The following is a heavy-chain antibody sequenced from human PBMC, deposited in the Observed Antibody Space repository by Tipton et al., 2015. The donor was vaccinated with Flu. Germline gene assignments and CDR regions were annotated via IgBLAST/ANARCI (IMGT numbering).Heavy chain of an antibody. J-gene: IGHJ4*02. CDR3: ARVTFWGAYYVDS. Sequence: LRLSCSVSGDSLASDYYWGWIRQPPGRGLEWIGNIHHTGTTYYNPSLRSRVSISIDTSKNQFSLKLSSVTAADTAVYYCARVTFWGAYYVDSWGQGALVTVSS. V-gene: IGHV4-38-2*02. CDR1: GDSLASDYY. CDR2: IHHTGTT. D-gene: IGHD3-3*01.